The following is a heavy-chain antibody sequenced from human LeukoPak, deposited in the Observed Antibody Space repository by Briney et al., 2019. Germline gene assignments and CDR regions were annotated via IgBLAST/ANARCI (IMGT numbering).Heavy chain of an antibody. V-gene: IGHV4-61*02. CDR1: GGSISSGSYY. J-gene: IGHJ2*01. CDR2: IYTSGST. CDR3: ARDTAYTIFGVVIDYWYFDL. Sequence: SETLSLTCTVSGGSISSGSYYWSWIRQPAGEGLEWIGRIYTSGSTDYNPSLKSRVTISVDTSKNQFSLKLSSVTAADTAVYYCARDTAYTIFGVVIDYWYFDLWGRGTLVTVSS. D-gene: IGHD3-3*01.